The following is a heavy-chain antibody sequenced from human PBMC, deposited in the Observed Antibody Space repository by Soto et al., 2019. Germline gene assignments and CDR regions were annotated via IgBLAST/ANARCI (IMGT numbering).Heavy chain of an antibody. CDR2: IYYSGST. J-gene: IGHJ5*02. D-gene: IGHD6-13*01. V-gene: IGHV4-61*01. Sequence: PSETLSLTCTVSGGSVSSGSYYWSWSRQPPGKGLEWMGYIYYSGSTNYNPSLKSRVTISVDTSKNQFSLKLSSVTAADTAVYYCARQQQLVPGWFDPWGQGTLVTVSS. CDR1: GGSVSSGSYY. CDR3: ARQQQLVPGWFDP.